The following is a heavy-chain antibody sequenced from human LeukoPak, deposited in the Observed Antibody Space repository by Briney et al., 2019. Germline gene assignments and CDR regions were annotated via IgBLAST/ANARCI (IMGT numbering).Heavy chain of an antibody. Sequence: PGGSLRLSCAASGFTFSSYAMSWVRQAPGKGLEWVAFIRYDGSNKYYADSVKGRFTISRDNSKNTLYLQMNSLRAEDTAVYYCARDETAEFVGYYYYMDVWGKGTTVTVSS. CDR2: IRYDGSNK. D-gene: IGHD2-21*02. J-gene: IGHJ6*03. V-gene: IGHV3-30*02. CDR3: ARDETAEFVGYYYYMDV. CDR1: GFTFSSYA.